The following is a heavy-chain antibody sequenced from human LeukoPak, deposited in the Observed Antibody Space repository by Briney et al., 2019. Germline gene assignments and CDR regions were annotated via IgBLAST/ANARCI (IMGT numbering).Heavy chain of an antibody. V-gene: IGHV4-34*01. CDR2: INHSGST. CDR3: AREGRTKKLDY. Sequence: SETLSLTCAVYGGSFSGYYWSWIRQPPGKGLEWIGEINHSGSTNYNPSLKSRVTISVDTSKNQFSLKLSSVTAADTAVYYCAREGRTKKLDYWGQETLVTVSS. D-gene: IGHD1-14*01. CDR1: GGSFSGYY. J-gene: IGHJ4*02.